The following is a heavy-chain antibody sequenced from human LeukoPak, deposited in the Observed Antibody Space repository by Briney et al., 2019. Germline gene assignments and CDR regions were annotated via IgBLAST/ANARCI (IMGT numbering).Heavy chain of an antibody. CDR3: ARELGGTKTGGFDI. CDR2: IGAAGAHT. CDR1: GFRFSYHD. D-gene: IGHD1-14*01. V-gene: IGHV3-64*02. J-gene: IGHJ3*02. Sequence: GGSLRFSCAASGFRFSYHDMHWVRQAPGKGLEFVSSIGAAGAHTFYADSVKGRSTISRDNFQSTMYLQMDGLRPEDSAVYYCARELGGTKTGGFDIWGQGTVVTVSS.